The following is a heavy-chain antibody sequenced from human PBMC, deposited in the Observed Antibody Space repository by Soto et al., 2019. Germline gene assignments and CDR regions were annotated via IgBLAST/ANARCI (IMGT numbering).Heavy chain of an antibody. CDR2: ISTNGGST. Sequence: TGGSLRLSCAASGFTFSNYAMTWVRQAPGKGLEWVSAISTNGGSTYYADSVKGRFTISRDNSKNTLYLQMNTLGAEDTAVYYCAKKIYHRFDPWGQGTLVTVSS. V-gene: IGHV3-23*01. J-gene: IGHJ5*02. CDR1: GFTFSNYA. D-gene: IGHD3-16*02. CDR3: AKKIYHRFDP.